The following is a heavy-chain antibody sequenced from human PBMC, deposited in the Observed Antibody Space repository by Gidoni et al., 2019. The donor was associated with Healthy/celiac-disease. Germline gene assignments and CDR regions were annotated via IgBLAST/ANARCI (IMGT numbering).Heavy chain of an antibody. V-gene: IGHV3-9*01. Sequence: EVQLVESGGGLVQPGRSLRLSCAASGFTFDDYAMHWVRQAPGKGLEWVSGITWNRGSLGYADSVKGRITISRDNAKNSLYLQMNSLRAEDTALYYCAKDYGYDSSRYYFDYWGQGTLVTVSS. CDR2: ITWNRGSL. CDR1: GFTFDDYA. D-gene: IGHD3-22*01. CDR3: AKDYGYDSSRYYFDY. J-gene: IGHJ4*02.